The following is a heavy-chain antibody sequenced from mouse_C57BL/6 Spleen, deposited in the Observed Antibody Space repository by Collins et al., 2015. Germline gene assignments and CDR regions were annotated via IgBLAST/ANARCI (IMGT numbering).Heavy chain of an antibody. D-gene: IGHD2-3*01. J-gene: IGHJ4*01. CDR3: AKRVGDGSYAMDY. CDR2: ST. Sequence: STNYNSALMSRLSISKDNSKSQVFLKMNSLQTDDTAMYYCAKRVGDGSYAMDYWGQGTSVTVSS. V-gene: IGHV2-9*01.